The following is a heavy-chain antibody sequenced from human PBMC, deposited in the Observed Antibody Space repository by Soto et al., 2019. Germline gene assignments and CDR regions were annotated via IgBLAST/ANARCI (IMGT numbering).Heavy chain of an antibody. CDR3: ARGIVVVPAAMPVRYYYYMDV. D-gene: IGHD2-2*01. V-gene: IGHV4-34*01. CDR2: INHSGST. Sequence: SETLSLTCAVYGGSFSGYYWSWIRQPPGKGLEWFGEINHSGSTNYSPSLKSRVTISVDTSKNQFSLKLSSVTAADTAVYYCARGIVVVPAAMPVRYYYYMDVWGKGTTVTVSS. J-gene: IGHJ6*03. CDR1: GGSFSGYY.